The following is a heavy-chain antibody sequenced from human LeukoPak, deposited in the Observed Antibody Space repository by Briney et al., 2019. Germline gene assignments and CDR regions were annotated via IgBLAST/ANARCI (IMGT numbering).Heavy chain of an antibody. D-gene: IGHD4-17*01. CDR1: GGSITTHY. Sequence: SETLSLTCTVSGGSITTHYWSWIRQPAGREVEWIGRVYNTGSTKYNPSLESRVTMSVDTSSNRFSLRLRSVTAADTAVYYCARDLLGDYGTFDICGQGTMVTVSS. CDR2: VYNTGST. J-gene: IGHJ3*02. CDR3: ARDLLGDYGTFDI. V-gene: IGHV4-4*07.